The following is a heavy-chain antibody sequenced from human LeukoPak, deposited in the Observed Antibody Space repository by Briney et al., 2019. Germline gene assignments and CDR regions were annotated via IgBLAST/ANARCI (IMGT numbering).Heavy chain of an antibody. CDR1: GDSVSSNGAS. D-gene: IGHD3-3*01. CDR2: TYYRSQQWHS. J-gene: IGHJ4*02. CDR3: GRETDFGVVTN. Sequence: KCSQTLSLTYAISGDSVSSNGASRNWIRQSPSRGLEWLGRTYYRSQQWHSDYAPSVKGRITLNPDTSKNRFPLQLNSVTPEDTAVYYCGRETDFGVVTNWGQGTLVTVSS. V-gene: IGHV6-1*01.